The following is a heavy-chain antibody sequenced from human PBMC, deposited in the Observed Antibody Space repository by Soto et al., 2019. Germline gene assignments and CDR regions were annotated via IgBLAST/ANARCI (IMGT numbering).Heavy chain of an antibody. CDR1: GYAFRSND. CDR3: ARDATSPDC. D-gene: IGHD2-15*01. J-gene: IGHJ4*02. Sequence: QVQLVQSGAEVKKPGASVKVSCKASGYAFRSNDITWVRQVAGQGLEWMGWMNANSGDTGYAQKFQGRVSMPRNTSITTAYMELSGLTSEDTAVYSCARDATSPDCWGQGTLVTVSS. V-gene: IGHV1-8*01. CDR2: MNANSGDT.